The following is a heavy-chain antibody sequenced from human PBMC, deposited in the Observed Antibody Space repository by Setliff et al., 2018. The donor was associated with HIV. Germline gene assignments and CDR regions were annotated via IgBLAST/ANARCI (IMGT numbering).Heavy chain of an antibody. V-gene: IGHV1-2*02. D-gene: IGHD1-1*01. CDR3: ARQLSNSFDY. J-gene: IGHJ4*02. CDR1: GYTFTDYF. CDR2: ISPDNANT. Sequence: ASVKVSCKASGYTFTDYFMHWVRQAPGQGLEWMGWISPDNANTRISQKFRGSVTMTRDRSINTAYMEFTGLTSDDTAVYYCARQLSNSFDYWGQGTLVTVSS.